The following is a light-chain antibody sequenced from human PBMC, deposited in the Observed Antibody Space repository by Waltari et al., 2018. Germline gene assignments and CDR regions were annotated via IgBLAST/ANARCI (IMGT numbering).Light chain of an antibody. Sequence: QSALTQPPSASGAPGQSVTISCAGTSAAVGTSQYVSWYQQHPGRPPKLIIYEVTKRPSGVAARFSGSKSGNTASLTVSGLQAEDEADYYCTSYAGAHNLLFGGGTKLTVL. CDR3: TSYAGAHNLL. J-gene: IGLJ2*01. CDR2: EVT. CDR1: SAAVGTSQY. V-gene: IGLV2-8*01.